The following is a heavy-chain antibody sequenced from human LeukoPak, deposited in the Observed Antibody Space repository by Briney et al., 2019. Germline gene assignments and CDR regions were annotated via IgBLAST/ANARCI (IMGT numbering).Heavy chain of an antibody. D-gene: IGHD3-22*01. Sequence: GGSLRLSCAASGFTFSSYTMNWVRQAPGKGLEWVSSISSSSSYIYYADSAKGRFTISRDNAKNSLYLQMNSLRAEDTAVYYCAVYYYDSSGYYGDYWGQGTLVTVSS. CDR3: AVYYYDSSGYYGDY. CDR1: GFTFSSYT. V-gene: IGHV3-21*01. CDR2: ISSSSSYI. J-gene: IGHJ4*02.